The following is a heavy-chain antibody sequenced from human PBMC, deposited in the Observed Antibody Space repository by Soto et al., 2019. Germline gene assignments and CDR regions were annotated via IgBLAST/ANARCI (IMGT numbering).Heavy chain of an antibody. D-gene: IGHD3-3*01. CDR2: INPSGGST. Sequence: QVQLVQSGAEVKKPGASVKVSCKASGYTFTSYYMHWVRQAPGQGLEWMGIINPSGGSTSYAQKFQGRVTMTRDTSTSTVYMELSSLRSEDTAVYYCARDADPYYDFWSGYSFCWFDPWGQGTLVTVSS. J-gene: IGHJ5*02. CDR1: GYTFTSYY. V-gene: IGHV1-46*01. CDR3: ARDADPYYDFWSGYSFCWFDP.